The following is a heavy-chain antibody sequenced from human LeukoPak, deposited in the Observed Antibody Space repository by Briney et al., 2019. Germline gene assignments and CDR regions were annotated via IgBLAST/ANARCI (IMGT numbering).Heavy chain of an antibody. Sequence: SGGSLRLSCAASGFTFSSYWMSWVRQAPGKGLEWVVNIKQDGSEKYYVDSVKGRFTISRDNAKNSLYLQMNSLRAEDTAVYYCARAGLTYYDFWSGYPYYMDVWGKGTTVTVSS. J-gene: IGHJ6*03. D-gene: IGHD3-3*01. CDR2: IKQDGSEK. V-gene: IGHV3-7*01. CDR1: GFTFSSYW. CDR3: ARAGLTYYDFWSGYPYYMDV.